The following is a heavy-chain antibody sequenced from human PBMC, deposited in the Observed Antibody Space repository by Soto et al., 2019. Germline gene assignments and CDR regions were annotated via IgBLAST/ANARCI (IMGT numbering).Heavy chain of an antibody. D-gene: IGHD3-10*01. CDR3: ARDKRITMVRGVSYIDY. Sequence: TGGSLRLSCAASGFTFSSYGMHWVRQAPGKGLEWVAVIWYDGSNKYYADSVKGRFTISRDNSKNTLYLQMNSLRAEDTAVYYCARDKRITMVRGVSYIDYWGQGTLVTVS. V-gene: IGHV3-33*01. J-gene: IGHJ4*02. CDR1: GFTFSSYG. CDR2: IWYDGSNK.